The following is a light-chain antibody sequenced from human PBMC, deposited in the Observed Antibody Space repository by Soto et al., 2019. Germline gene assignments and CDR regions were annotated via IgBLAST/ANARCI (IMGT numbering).Light chain of an antibody. CDR3: QQSYSTPLT. CDR1: QSISSY. Sequence: DIQMTQSPSSLSASVGDRVTITCRASQSISSYLNWYQQKPGKAPKLLIYAASSLQSGVPSRFSGSGAATDFTLTISSLQPEDFATYYCQQSYSTPLTFGGGTKVAIK. J-gene: IGKJ4*01. CDR2: AAS. V-gene: IGKV1-39*01.